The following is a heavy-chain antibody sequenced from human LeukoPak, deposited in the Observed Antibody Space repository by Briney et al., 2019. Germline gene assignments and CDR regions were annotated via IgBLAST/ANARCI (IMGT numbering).Heavy chain of an antibody. D-gene: IGHD6-13*01. Sequence: ASVKVSCKASGYTFTSYDINWVRQATGQGLEWMGWMNPNSGNTGYAQKFQGRVTMTRDTSISTAYMELSRLRSDDTAVYYCARVSSSWYNWFDPWGQGTLVTVSS. CDR3: ARVSSSWYNWFDP. V-gene: IGHV1-8*01. CDR1: GYTFTSYD. J-gene: IGHJ5*02. CDR2: MNPNSGNT.